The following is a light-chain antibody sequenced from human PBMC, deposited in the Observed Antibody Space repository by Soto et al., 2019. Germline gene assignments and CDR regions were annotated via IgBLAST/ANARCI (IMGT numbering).Light chain of an antibody. CDR3: QQHNDWPLT. Sequence: EIVMTQSPVTLSVSPGERVTLSCRASQSVSNNLAWYQQKPGQAPRLLIYGATATATGIPARFSGSGSGTEFTLTISSLQSEDFAVYYCQQHNDWPLTFGGGTKVEIK. J-gene: IGKJ4*01. CDR1: QSVSNN. CDR2: GAT. V-gene: IGKV3-15*01.